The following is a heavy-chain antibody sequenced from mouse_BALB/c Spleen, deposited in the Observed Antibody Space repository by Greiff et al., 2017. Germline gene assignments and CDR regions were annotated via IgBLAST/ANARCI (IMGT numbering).Heavy chain of an antibody. V-gene: IGHV14-3*02. D-gene: IGHD4-1*01. CDR2: IDPANGNT. J-gene: IGHJ2*01. Sequence: EVQLKQSGAELVRSGASVKLSCTASGFNIKDTYMHWVKQRPEQGLEWIGRIDPANGNTKYDPKFQGKATITADTSSNTAYLQLSSLTSEDTAVYYCARGGGNWDYFDYWGQGTTLTVSS. CDR1: GFNIKDTY. CDR3: ARGGGNWDYFDY.